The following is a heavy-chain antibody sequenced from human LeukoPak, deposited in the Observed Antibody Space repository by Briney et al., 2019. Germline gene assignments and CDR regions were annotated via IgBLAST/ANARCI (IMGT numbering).Heavy chain of an antibody. D-gene: IGHD4-17*01. Sequence: GGTLRLSCAASGFTFSSYSMSWVRQAPGKGLEWVANIKQDGSEKYYVDSVKGRFTISRDNAKNSLYLQMNSLRAEDTAVYYCAKGYGDHGCWGQGTLVTVSS. CDR3: AKGYGDHGC. J-gene: IGHJ4*02. V-gene: IGHV3-7*01. CDR2: IKQDGSEK. CDR1: GFTFSSYS.